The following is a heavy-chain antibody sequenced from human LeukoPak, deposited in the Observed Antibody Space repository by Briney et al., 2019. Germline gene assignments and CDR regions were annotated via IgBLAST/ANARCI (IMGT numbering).Heavy chain of an antibody. J-gene: IGHJ4*02. CDR2: IYHSGST. CDR3: ARDGGDYGGYYFDY. V-gene: IGHV4-59*01. CDR1: GGSISSYY. Sequence: SETLSLTCTVSGGSISSYYWGWIRQPPGKGLEWIGSIYHSGSTYYNPSLKSRVTISVDTSKNQFSLKLSSVTAADTAVYYCARDGGDYGGYYFDYWGQGTLVTVSS. D-gene: IGHD4-17*01.